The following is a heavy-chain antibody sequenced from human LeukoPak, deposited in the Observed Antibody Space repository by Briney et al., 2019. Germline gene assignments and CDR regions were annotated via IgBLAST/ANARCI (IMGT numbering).Heavy chain of an antibody. J-gene: IGHJ4*02. D-gene: IGHD6-13*01. Sequence: GGSLRLSCTASGFTFGDYAMSWARQAPGRGLEWVGFIRSKVYGGTTEYAASVKGRFTISRDDSKSLAYLQMNSLKTEDTAVYYCTRLVPYLDYWGQGTLVTVSS. CDR1: GFTFGDYA. V-gene: IGHV3-49*04. CDR3: TRLVPYLDY. CDR2: IRSKVYGGTT.